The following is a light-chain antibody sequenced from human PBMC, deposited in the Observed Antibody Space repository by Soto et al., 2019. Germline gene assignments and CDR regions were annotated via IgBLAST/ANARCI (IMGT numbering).Light chain of an antibody. J-gene: IGKJ1*01. CDR3: HQYGSTPLT. Sequence: EIVLTQSPGTLSLSPGERGTLSCRASQSVSSNYLAWYQQKPGQAPRLLIYVASRRATGIPDRFSGSGSGTDFILTISRLEPEDFAVYYCHQYGSTPLTFDQGTKVEIK. CDR2: VAS. V-gene: IGKV3-20*01. CDR1: QSVSSNY.